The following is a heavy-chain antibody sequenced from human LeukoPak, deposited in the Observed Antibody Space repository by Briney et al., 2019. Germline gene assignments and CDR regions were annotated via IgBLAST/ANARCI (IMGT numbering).Heavy chain of an antibody. Sequence: PGGSLRLSCAASGFTFSSYAMNWVRQAPGKGLEWISSISGSGDNTYYADSVKGRFTISRDNSKNTLYLQMNSLRAEDTAVYYCARDRYYGSDYWGQGTLVTVSS. CDR2: ISGSGDNT. D-gene: IGHD3-10*01. CDR3: ARDRYYGSDY. V-gene: IGHV3-23*01. CDR1: GFTFSSYA. J-gene: IGHJ4*02.